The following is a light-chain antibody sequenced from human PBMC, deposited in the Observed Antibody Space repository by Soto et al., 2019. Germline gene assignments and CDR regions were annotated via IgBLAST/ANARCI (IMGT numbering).Light chain of an antibody. CDR2: GAS. Sequence: EIVLTQSPGTLSLSPGERATLSCRASQSVRSSYLAWYQHKPGQAPRLLIYGASSRATGISDRFSGSGSGTDFTLTINRLEPEDSAVYYCQRYGTSRITFGQGTRLEIK. J-gene: IGKJ5*01. V-gene: IGKV3-20*01. CDR1: QSVRSSY. CDR3: QRYGTSRIT.